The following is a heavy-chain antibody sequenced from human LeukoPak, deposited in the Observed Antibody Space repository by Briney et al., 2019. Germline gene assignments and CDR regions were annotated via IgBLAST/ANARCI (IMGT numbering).Heavy chain of an antibody. V-gene: IGHV3-9*01. CDR3: ARGDSGYDYGFDN. Sequence: GRSLRLSCAASGFTFDDYAMNWVRQAPGKGLEWVSGISWNSGSIGYADSVKGRFTISRDNAKNSLYLHMNSLRAEDTAVYYCARGDSGYDYGFDNWGQGTLVTVSS. J-gene: IGHJ4*02. CDR2: ISWNSGSI. D-gene: IGHD5-12*01. CDR1: GFTFDDYA.